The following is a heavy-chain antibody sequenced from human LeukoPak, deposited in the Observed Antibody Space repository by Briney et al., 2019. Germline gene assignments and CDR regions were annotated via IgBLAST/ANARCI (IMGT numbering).Heavy chain of an antibody. J-gene: IGHJ4*02. D-gene: IGHD6-19*01. CDR3: AKDPHGYSSGD. Sequence: GGSLRLSSAASGFTFSSYAMSWVRQAPGKGLEWVSAISGSGGSTYYADSVKGRFTISRDNSKNTLYLQMNSLRAEDTAVYYCAKDPHGYSSGDWGQGTLVTVSS. CDR2: ISGSGGST. V-gene: IGHV3-23*01. CDR1: GFTFSSYA.